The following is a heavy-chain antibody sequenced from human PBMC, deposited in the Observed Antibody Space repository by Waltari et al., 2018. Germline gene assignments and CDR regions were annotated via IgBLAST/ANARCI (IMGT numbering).Heavy chain of an antibody. CDR2: IYYSGST. CDR3: ARQLAYYYGSGSLNWFDP. Sequence: QLQLQESGPGLVKPSETLSLTCTVSGGSISSSSYYWGWIRQPPGKGLEGTGSIYYSGSTYYNPSLKSRVTISVDTSKNQFSLKLSSVTAADTAVYYCARQLAYYYGSGSLNWFDPWGQGTLVTVSS. V-gene: IGHV4-39*01. J-gene: IGHJ5*02. D-gene: IGHD3-10*01. CDR1: GGSISSSSYY.